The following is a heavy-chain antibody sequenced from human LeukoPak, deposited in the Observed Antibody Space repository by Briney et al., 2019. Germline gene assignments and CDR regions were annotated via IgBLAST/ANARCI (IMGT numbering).Heavy chain of an antibody. V-gene: IGHV4-39*07. CDR3: ARVASSGYYGMDV. CDR1: GGSINRSSYY. Sequence: SGTLSLTCTVSGGSINRSSYYWGWIRQPPGKGLEWIGSIYYSGSTYYNPSLKSRVTISVDTSKNQFSLKLSSVTAADTAVYYCARVASSGYYGMDVWGQGTTVTVSS. J-gene: IGHJ6*02. D-gene: IGHD6-19*01. CDR2: IYYSGST.